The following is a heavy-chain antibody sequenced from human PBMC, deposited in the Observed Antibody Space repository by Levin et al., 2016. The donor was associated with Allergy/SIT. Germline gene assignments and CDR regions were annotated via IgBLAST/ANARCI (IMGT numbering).Heavy chain of an antibody. CDR3: VSRGYRDVGGGLDV. Sequence: SETLSLTCVVSGGSISSSNWWTWVRQPPGKGLEWIGEIHHNGNTAYTPSLKRRVTISVDKSKTQFSLRLNSVTAADTAVYYCVSRGYRDVGGGLDVWGQGTTVTVSS. CDR2: IHHNGNT. CDR1: GGSISSSNW. D-gene: IGHD5-18*01. J-gene: IGHJ6*02. V-gene: IGHV4-4*02.